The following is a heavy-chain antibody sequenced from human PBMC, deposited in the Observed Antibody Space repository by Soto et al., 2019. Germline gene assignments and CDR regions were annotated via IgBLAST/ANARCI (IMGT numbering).Heavy chain of an antibody. J-gene: IGHJ6*02. CDR1: GYTFTSFY. CDR2: INPSRTTT. V-gene: IGHV1-46*01. CDR3: AKPQIARHYYYGMEV. Sequence: QVQLVQSGAEVKKPGASVKVSCKASGYTFTSFYMHWVRQAPGQGLEWMGIINPSRTTTHYAQKFQGRVTMTGDTSTSTYYMELSSLTSEDTVVYYCAKPQIARHYYYGMEVWGQGTAVTVSS.